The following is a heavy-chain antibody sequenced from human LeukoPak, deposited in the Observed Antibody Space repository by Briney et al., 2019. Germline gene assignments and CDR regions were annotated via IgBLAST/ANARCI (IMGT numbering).Heavy chain of an antibody. CDR3: ASLFEVVDAFDI. D-gene: IGHD2-21*01. Sequence: SETLSLTCTVSGGSISSYYWSWIRQPPGKGLEWIGYIYYSGSTNYNPSLKSRVTISVDTSKNQFSLKLSSVTAADTAVYYCASLFEVVDAFDIWGQGTMVTVSS. CDR2: IYYSGST. J-gene: IGHJ3*02. V-gene: IGHV4-59*01. CDR1: GGSISSYY.